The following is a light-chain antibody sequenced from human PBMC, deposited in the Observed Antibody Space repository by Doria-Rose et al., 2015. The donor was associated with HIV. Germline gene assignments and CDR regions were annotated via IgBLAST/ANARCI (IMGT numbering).Light chain of an antibody. Sequence: TQSPGTLSLSPGEGATLSCRASQSFSSTYLAWYQQNPGQAPSLLIYDGSTRTTGIPDRFSAGGSGTDFTLTINRLEPEDFALYYCHQYGTSWTFGQGTKVEI. CDR1: QSFSSTY. CDR3: HQYGTSWT. J-gene: IGKJ1*01. V-gene: IGKV3-20*01. CDR2: DGS.